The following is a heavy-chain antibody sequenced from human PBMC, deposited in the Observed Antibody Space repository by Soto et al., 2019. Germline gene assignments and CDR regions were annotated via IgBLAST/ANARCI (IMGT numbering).Heavy chain of an antibody. J-gene: IGHJ4*02. D-gene: IGHD4-4*01. V-gene: IGHV3-30*04. Sequence: GGSLRLSCAASGFTFSDYAMTWVRQAPGKGLEWVTIISFDGRNKYYADSVKGRFTCSRDNSKKTLYLQMNSLRPEDTAVYYCARGGVTTDELLGYWGEGTLVTVSS. CDR3: ARGGVTTDELLGY. CDR2: ISFDGRNK. CDR1: GFTFSDYA.